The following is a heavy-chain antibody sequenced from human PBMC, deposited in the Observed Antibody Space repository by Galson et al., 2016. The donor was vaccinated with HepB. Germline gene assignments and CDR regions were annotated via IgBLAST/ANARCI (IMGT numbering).Heavy chain of an antibody. CDR2: ISWNSGTK. Sequence: SLRLSCAGSGFTFDDYAMHWVRQAPGKGLEWVSGISWNSGTKDYADSVKGRFAISRDNAKSSLYLQMNSLRAEDTALYYCAKVGDCYNAYYLDYWGPGTLVTVSS. V-gene: IGHV3-9*01. J-gene: IGHJ4*02. CDR1: GFTFDDYA. D-gene: IGHD5-24*01. CDR3: AKVGDCYNAYYLDY.